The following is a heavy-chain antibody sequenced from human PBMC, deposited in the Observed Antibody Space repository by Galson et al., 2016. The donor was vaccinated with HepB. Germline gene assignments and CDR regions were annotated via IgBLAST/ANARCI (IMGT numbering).Heavy chain of an antibody. CDR2: ISRSGDST. Sequence: SLRLSCAASGFTFRNYGMTWVRQAPGKGLEVVSSISRSGDSTDYADSVKGRFTISRDNSKKTLYLQMDSLRNDDTTVYYCARGKGADYKDAFELWGQGTRVTVSS. CDR1: GFTFRNYG. J-gene: IGHJ3*01. CDR3: ARGKGADYKDAFEL. D-gene: IGHD4-11*01. V-gene: IGHV3-23*01.